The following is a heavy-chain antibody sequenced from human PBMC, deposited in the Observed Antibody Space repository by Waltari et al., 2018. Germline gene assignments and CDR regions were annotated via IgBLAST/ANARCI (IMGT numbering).Heavy chain of an antibody. V-gene: IGHV3-21*01. Sequence: EVQLVESGGGLVKPGGSLRLCCAASGFTFSSYSMNWVSEAPGKGMECVSAMSSSSSYRYHADSVKGRFTISRDNAKNSLYLQLNILRAEDTAVYYCASHRMGNGGAFDIWGQGTMVTVSS. D-gene: IGHD1-1*01. CDR1: GFTFSSYS. J-gene: IGHJ3*02. CDR3: ASHRMGNGGAFDI. CDR2: MSSSSSYR.